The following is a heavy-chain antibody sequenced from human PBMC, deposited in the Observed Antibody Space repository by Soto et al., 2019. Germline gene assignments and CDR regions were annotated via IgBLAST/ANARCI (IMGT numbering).Heavy chain of an antibody. D-gene: IGHD3-9*01. Sequence: SETLSLTCTISGGSMSRYSCHWLRQPPGKGLEWIAYMYYSGTTDYNPSLNSRVSMSLDSSTNQFSLRLSSVTAADTAVYFCARGPTITTDFWGRGILVTVSS. CDR2: MYYSGTT. CDR3: ARGPTITTDF. CDR1: GGSMSRYS. V-gene: IGHV4-59*01. J-gene: IGHJ4*02.